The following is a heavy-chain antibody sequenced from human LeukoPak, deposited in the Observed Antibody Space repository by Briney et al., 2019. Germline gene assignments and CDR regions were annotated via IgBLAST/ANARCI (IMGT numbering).Heavy chain of an antibody. CDR1: GGSISGYY. J-gene: IGHJ4*02. Sequence: SETLSLTCAVSGGSISGYYWNWIRQPPGRGLEWIGNIHYSGNTNYDPSLKSRVTISVDTSKNQFSLKLSSVTAADTAVYYCARDSDWFGELNPLDYWGQGTLVTVSS. CDR3: ARDSDWFGELNPLDY. V-gene: IGHV4-59*12. CDR2: IHYSGNT. D-gene: IGHD3-10*01.